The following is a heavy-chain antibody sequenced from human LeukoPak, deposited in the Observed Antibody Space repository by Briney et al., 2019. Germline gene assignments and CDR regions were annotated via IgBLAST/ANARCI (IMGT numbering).Heavy chain of an antibody. Sequence: SETLSLTCTVSGGSISSSSYYWGWIRQPPGKGLEWIGSIYYSGSTYYNPSLKSRVTISVDTSKNQFSLKLSSVTAADTAVYYCARHVGWGINFYYYGMDVWGQGTTVTVSS. CDR3: ARHVGWGINFYYYGMDV. D-gene: IGHD3-16*01. V-gene: IGHV4-39*01. CDR1: GGSISSSSYY. J-gene: IGHJ6*02. CDR2: IYYSGST.